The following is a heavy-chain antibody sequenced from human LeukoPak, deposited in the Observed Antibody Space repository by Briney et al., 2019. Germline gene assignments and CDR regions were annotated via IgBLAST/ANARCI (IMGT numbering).Heavy chain of an antibody. V-gene: IGHV3-23*01. CDR2: ISGSGGST. Sequence: PGGSLRLSCAASGFTFSSYGMSWVRQAPGKGLEWVSAISGSGGSTYYADSVKGRFTISRDNSKNTLYLQMNSLRAEDTAVYYCAKCPWSHGGGSCYGDYWGQGTLVTVSS. CDR1: GFTFSSYG. CDR3: AKCPWSHGGGSCYGDY. D-gene: IGHD2-15*01. J-gene: IGHJ4*02.